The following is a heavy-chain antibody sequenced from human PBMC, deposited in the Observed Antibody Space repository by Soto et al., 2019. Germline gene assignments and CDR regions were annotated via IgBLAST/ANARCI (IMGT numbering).Heavy chain of an antibody. Sequence: QLQVQESGPGLVQPSETLSLTCSVSGSSISSSTYCWAWIRQPPGKGLEWIGNIFYSGNIYYNPSREGRVXXSXDXXKNQCSLKLRSVTAADTAVYYCAGRKTVAGGWLDPWGQGTLVTVSS. CDR1: GSSISSSTYC. J-gene: IGHJ5*02. V-gene: IGHV4-39*01. CDR2: IFYSGNI. D-gene: IGHD6-13*01. CDR3: AGRKTVAGGWLDP.